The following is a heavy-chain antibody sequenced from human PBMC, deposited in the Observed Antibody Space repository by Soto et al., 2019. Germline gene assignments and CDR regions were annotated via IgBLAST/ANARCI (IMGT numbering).Heavy chain of an antibody. Sequence: PSETLSLTCIVSGGSISSYYWSWIRQPPGKGLEWIGNIYYSGSTNYNPSRKSRVTISVDTSKNQFSLKLSSVTAADTAVYYCARVGGYYGDYPNFDYWGQGARVTVSS. CDR1: GGSISSYY. D-gene: IGHD4-17*01. V-gene: IGHV4-59*01. J-gene: IGHJ4*02. CDR2: IYYSGST. CDR3: ARVGGYYGDYPNFDY.